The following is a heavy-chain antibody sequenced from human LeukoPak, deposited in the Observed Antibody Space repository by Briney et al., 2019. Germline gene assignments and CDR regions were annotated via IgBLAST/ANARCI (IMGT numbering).Heavy chain of an antibody. J-gene: IGHJ6*02. CDR3: ARGYGVAAAGYYYGMDV. V-gene: IGHV4-30-4*01. D-gene: IGHD6-13*01. CDR1: GGSISSGDYY. CDR2: IYYSGST. Sequence: SETPSLTCTVSGGSISSGDYYWSWIRQPPGKGLEWIGYIYYSGSTYYNPSLKSRVTISVDTSKNQFSLKLSSVTAADTAVYYCARGYGVAAAGYYYGMDVWGQGTTVTVSS.